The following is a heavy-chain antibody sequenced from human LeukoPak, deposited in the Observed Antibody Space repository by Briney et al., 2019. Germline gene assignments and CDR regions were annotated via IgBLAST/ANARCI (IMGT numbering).Heavy chain of an antibody. Sequence: PGGSLRLSCAASGFTFSSSGMHWVRQAPGKGLEWVALIWLDGINEYYADSVKGRFSISRDDSRNTLYLQMNSLRAEDTGVYYCVRDKGNSWGEKYYFDYWGQGTLVTVSS. CDR1: GFTFSSSG. CDR3: VRDKGNSWGEKYYFDY. CDR2: IWLDGINE. J-gene: IGHJ4*02. V-gene: IGHV3-33*01. D-gene: IGHD6-13*01.